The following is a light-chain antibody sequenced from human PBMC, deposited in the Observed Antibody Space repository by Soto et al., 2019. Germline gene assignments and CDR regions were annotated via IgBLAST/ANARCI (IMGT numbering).Light chain of an antibody. J-gene: IGKJ2*01. Sequence: EIVLTQSAGTLSLSPGERATLSCRASQSVYTSCFAWYQQKSGQAPRLLIYGASSRATGIPDRFSGSGSETDFTLTISRLEPEDFAGYYCQQYGTTPGTFGQGTKLEIK. CDR1: QSVYTSC. CDR3: QQYGTTPGT. V-gene: IGKV3-20*01. CDR2: GAS.